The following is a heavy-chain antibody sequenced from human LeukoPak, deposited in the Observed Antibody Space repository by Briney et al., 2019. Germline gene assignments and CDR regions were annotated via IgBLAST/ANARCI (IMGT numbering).Heavy chain of an antibody. CDR2: INSDGSST. V-gene: IGHV3-74*01. J-gene: IGHJ4*02. CDR1: GFTFSSYW. CDR3: ATSGLSRFGF. D-gene: IGHD2/OR15-2a*01. Sequence: GGSLRLSCAASGFTFSSYWMHWVRQAPGKGLVWVSRINSDGSSTSYADSVKGRFTISRDNSKNTLYLQMNNLRAEDTAVYYCATSGLSRFGFWGQGTLVTVSS.